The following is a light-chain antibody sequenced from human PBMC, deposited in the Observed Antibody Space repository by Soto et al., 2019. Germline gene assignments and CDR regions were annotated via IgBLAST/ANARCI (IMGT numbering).Light chain of an antibody. V-gene: IGKV1-5*03. J-gene: IGKJ1*01. Sequence: DIQMTQSPSTLSASVGDRDTITCRASQSISSWLAWYQQKPGKAPKLLIYKASSLESGVPSRFSGSGSGTEFTLTISSLQPDDFATYYCQQYWTFGQGTKVEIK. CDR1: QSISSW. CDR2: KAS. CDR3: QQYWT.